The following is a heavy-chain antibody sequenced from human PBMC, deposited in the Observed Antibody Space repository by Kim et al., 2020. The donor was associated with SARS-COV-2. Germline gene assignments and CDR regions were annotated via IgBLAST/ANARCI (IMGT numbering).Heavy chain of an antibody. J-gene: IGHJ4*02. CDR1: GGSITYYY. D-gene: IGHD5-18*01. V-gene: IGHV4-59*08. Sequence: SETLSLTCTVSGGSITYYYWSWIRQPPGKGLEWIGYIYYSGSTNYNPSLKSRVTISVDTSKNQFSLKLNSVTAADTAVYYCARAGYSKFDYWGQGTLVTV. CDR2: IYYSGST. CDR3: ARAGYSKFDY.